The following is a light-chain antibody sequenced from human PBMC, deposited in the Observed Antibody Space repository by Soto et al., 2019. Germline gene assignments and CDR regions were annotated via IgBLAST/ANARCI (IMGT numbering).Light chain of an antibody. J-gene: IGKJ1*01. CDR1: QSVSTN. V-gene: IGKV3-15*01. Sequence: EMVMTQSPATLSVSPGERATLSCRASQSVSTNLAWYQVNPGQAPRLLIYGASARATGIPARFSGSGSGTEFTLTISSLQSEDFAVYYCQQYNDWPWTFGQGTRRIS. CDR3: QQYNDWPWT. CDR2: GAS.